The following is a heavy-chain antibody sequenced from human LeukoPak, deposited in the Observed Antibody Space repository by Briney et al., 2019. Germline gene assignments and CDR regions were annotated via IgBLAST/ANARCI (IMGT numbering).Heavy chain of an antibody. D-gene: IGHD1-26*01. J-gene: IGHJ4*02. CDR1: GGSISSGGYS. CDR3: ARSPLGHFDY. V-gene: IGHV4-30-2*01. CDR2: INHSGST. Sequence: SQTLSLTCAVSGGSISSGGYSWSWIRLPPGKGLEWIGEINHSGSTNYNPSLKSRVTISVDTSKNQFSLKLSSVTAADTAVYYCARSPLGHFDYWGQGTLVTVSS.